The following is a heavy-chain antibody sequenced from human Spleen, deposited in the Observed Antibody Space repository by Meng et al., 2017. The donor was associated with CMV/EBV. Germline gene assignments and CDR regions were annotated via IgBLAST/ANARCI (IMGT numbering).Heavy chain of an antibody. CDR2: INSDGSST. CDR1: GFTFDDYA. J-gene: IGHJ4*02. CDR3: ARRRDYFDY. Sequence: GESLKISCAASGFTFDDYAMHWVRQAPGKGLVWVSRINSDGSSTSYADSVKGRFTISRDNAKNTLYLQMNSLRAEDTAVYYCARRRDYFDYWGQGALVTVSS. V-gene: IGHV3-74*01.